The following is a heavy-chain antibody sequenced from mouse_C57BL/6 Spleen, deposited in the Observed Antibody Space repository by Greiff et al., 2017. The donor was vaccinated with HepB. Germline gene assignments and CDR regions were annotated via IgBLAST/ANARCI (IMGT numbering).Heavy chain of an antibody. CDR1: GYTFTSYW. V-gene: IGHV1-52*01. CDR2: IDPSDSET. CDR3: AREVGNYPFDY. J-gene: IGHJ2*01. D-gene: IGHD2-1*01. Sequence: QVQLQQPGAELVRPGSSVKLSCKASGYTFTSYWMHWVKQRPIQGLEWIGNIDPSDSETHYNQKFKDKATLTVDKSSSTAYMQLSSLTSEDSAVYYCAREVGNYPFDYWGQGTTLTVSS.